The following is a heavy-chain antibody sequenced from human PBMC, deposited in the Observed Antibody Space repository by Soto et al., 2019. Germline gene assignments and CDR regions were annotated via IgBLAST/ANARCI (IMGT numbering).Heavy chain of an antibody. CDR2: ISAGNGNT. J-gene: IGHJ5*02. D-gene: IGHD2-2*01. CDR3: ARGIVGYCSSTSCYYWFDP. Sequence: ASVKVSCKASGYTFTSYAMHWVRQAPGQRLEWMGWISAGNGNTKYSQKFQGRVTITRDTSASTAYMELSSLRSEDTAVYYCARGIVGYCSSTSCYYWFDPWGQGTLVTVSS. V-gene: IGHV1-3*01. CDR1: GYTFTSYA.